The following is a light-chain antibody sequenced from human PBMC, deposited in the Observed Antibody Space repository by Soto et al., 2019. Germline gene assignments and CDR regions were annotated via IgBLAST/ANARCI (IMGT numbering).Light chain of an antibody. V-gene: IGLV1-40*01. CDR1: SSNIGAGFD. Sequence: QSVLTQPPSVSGAPGQRVIMSCTGSSSNIGAGFDVHWYQQLPGSAPTLLIYGNTNRPTGVPARFSGSKGGTSASLTITGLQADDEADYYCQSYDISLRGNVFGPGTKLTVL. CDR3: QSYDISLRGNV. CDR2: GNT. J-gene: IGLJ1*01.